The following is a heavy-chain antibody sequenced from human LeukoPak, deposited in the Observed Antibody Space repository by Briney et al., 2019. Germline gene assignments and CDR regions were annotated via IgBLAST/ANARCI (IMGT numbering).Heavy chain of an antibody. CDR3: ARGRFWVYYFDY. Sequence: SSETLSLTCTVSGGSISSGGYYWSWIRQHPGKGLEWIGYIYYSGSTYYNPSLKSRVTISVDTSKNQFSLKLSSVTAADTAVYYCARGRFWVYYFDYWGQGTLVTVSS. D-gene: IGHD3-3*01. V-gene: IGHV4-31*03. CDR1: GGSISSGGYY. CDR2: IYYSGST. J-gene: IGHJ4*02.